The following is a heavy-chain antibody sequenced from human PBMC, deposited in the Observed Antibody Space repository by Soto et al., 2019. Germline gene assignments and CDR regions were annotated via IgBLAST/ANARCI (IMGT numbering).Heavy chain of an antibody. Sequence: SDTLSLTCAVYGGSFSGYYWSWIRQPPGKGLEWIGEINHSGSTNYNPSLKSRVTISVDTSKNQFSLKLSSVTAADTAVYYCARLDHLAYCGGDCYPAARYYYYGMDVWGQGTTVTVSS. D-gene: IGHD2-21*02. J-gene: IGHJ6*02. CDR3: ARLDHLAYCGGDCYPAARYYYYGMDV. CDR1: GGSFSGYY. CDR2: INHSGST. V-gene: IGHV4-34*01.